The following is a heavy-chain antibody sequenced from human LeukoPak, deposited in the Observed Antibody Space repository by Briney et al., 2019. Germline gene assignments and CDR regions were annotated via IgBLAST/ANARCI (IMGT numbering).Heavy chain of an antibody. CDR3: ARGRGTFGGVIVPYFDY. CDR1: GGSFGGYY. D-gene: IGHD3-16*02. Sequence: SETLSLTCDVSGGSFGGYYWSWIRQPPGKGLEWIGEINRSESTNYNPSLKSRVTISVDTSKNQFSLKLSSVTAADTAVYYCARGRGTFGGVIVPYFDYWGQGTLVTVSS. J-gene: IGHJ4*02. V-gene: IGHV4-34*01. CDR2: INRSEST.